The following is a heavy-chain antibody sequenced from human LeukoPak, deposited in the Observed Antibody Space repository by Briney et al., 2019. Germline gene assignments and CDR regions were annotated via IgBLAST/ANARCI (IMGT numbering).Heavy chain of an antibody. CDR3: VTGVPWD. D-gene: IGHD1-26*01. CDR1: GNTFTTYD. CDR2: MNPKTGRT. V-gene: IGHV1-8*01. Sequence: GASVKVSCKASGNTFTTYDFNWVRQAPGQGFEWMGWMNPKTGRTGFAQKFRGRFTMTRNISINTAYLEVTNLRFEDTALYYCVTGVPWDWGQGGLITVSS. J-gene: IGHJ4*02.